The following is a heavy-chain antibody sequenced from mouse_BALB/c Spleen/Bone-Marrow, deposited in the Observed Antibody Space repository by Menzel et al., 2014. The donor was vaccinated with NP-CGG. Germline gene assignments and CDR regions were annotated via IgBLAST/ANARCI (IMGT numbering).Heavy chain of an antibody. D-gene: IGHD2-4*01. CDR3: ARHAYYDQTEVSFVY. CDR1: GFSFSNYG. V-gene: IGHV5-9-2*01. CDR2: INGDGRYT. Sequence: EVKLVESGGGLVKSGGSLKLSCAASGFSFSNYGMSWVRRTPEKRLEWVATINGDGRYTFYSDSVRGRFTISRDNAKDNLYLQLSSLRSADTALYYCARHAYYDQTEVSFVYWGQGTLVTVSA. J-gene: IGHJ3*01.